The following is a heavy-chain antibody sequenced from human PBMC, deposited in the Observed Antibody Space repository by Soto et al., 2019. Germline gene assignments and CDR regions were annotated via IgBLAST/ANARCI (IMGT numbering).Heavy chain of an antibody. D-gene: IGHD3-16*01. CDR3: ASTYYYYYGMDV. J-gene: IGHJ6*02. V-gene: IGHV4-39*01. Sequence: TSETLSLTCTVSGGSISSSSYYWGWIRQPPGKGLEWIGSIYYSGSTYYNPSLKSRVTISVDTSKNQFSLKLSSVTAADTAVYYCASTYYYYYGMDVWGQGTTVTV. CDR2: IYYSGST. CDR1: GGSISSSSYY.